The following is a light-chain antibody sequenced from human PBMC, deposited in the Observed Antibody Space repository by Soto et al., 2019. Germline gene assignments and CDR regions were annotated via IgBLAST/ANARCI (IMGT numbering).Light chain of an antibody. V-gene: IGKV3-11*01. Sequence: EIVLTQSPVTLSLSPGERATLSCRASQSVSSYLAWYQQKPGQAPRLLIYDASSRAAGIPTRFSGSGSGTDFTLTISSLEPEDFALYYCQQRSDWPSTFGGGTKVEIK. CDR3: QQRSDWPST. J-gene: IGKJ4*01. CDR2: DAS. CDR1: QSVSSY.